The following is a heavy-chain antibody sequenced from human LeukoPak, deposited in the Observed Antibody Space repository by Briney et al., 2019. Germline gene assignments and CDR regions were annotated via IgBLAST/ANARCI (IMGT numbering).Heavy chain of an antibody. CDR3: ARQPVTRGYYYYYMDV. Sequence: SVTVSCKASGGTFSSYAISWVRQAPGQGLEWMGGIIPIFGTANYAQKFQGRVTITTDESTSTAYMELSSLRSEDTAVYYCARQPVTRGYYYYYMDVWGKGTTVTVSS. V-gene: IGHV1-69*05. J-gene: IGHJ6*03. CDR2: IIPIFGTA. CDR1: GGTFSSYA. D-gene: IGHD4-11*01.